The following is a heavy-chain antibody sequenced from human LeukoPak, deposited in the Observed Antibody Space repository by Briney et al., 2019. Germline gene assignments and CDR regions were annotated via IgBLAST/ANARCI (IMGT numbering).Heavy chain of an antibody. CDR3: ARDGYSSGWPDY. D-gene: IGHD6-19*01. CDR2: INPNSGGT. J-gene: IGHJ4*02. CDR1: GYTFTGYY. V-gene: IGHV1-2*02. Sequence: ASVKVSCKASGYTFTGYYMHWVRQAPGQGLEWMGWINPNSGGTNYAQRFQGRVTMTRDTSISTAYMELSRLRSDDTAVYYCARDGYSSGWPDYWGQGTLVTVSS.